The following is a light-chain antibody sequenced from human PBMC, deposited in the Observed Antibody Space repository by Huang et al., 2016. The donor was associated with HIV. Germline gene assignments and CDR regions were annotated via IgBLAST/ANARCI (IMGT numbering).Light chain of an antibody. Sequence: DIVMTQSPDSLAVSLGERANINCKSSQSLLYNANNKNYLAWYQQKPGQPPNLLIYWASSRKSGVTDRFSGSGSETDFTLTISSLQAEDVAVYYCQQHYSSPPTFGQGTKLEIK. CDR2: WAS. CDR3: QQHYSSPPT. CDR1: QSLLYNANNKNY. V-gene: IGKV4-1*01. J-gene: IGKJ2*01.